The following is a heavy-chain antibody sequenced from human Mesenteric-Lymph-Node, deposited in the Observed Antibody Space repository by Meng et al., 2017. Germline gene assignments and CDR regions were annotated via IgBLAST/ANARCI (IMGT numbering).Heavy chain of an antibody. V-gene: IGHV4-34*01. CDR1: GGSFSGYY. Sequence: QLQLQESGPGLVKPSETLSLTCTVSGGSFSGYYWSWIRQPPGKGLEWIGEINHSGSTNYNPSLKSRLTISINTSKNQFSLQLSSVTAADTAMYYCARGRTALNDFWSGYTHSWFDPWGQGTLVTVSS. CDR3: ARGRTALNDFWSGYTHSWFDP. CDR2: INHSGST. J-gene: IGHJ5*02. D-gene: IGHD3-3*01.